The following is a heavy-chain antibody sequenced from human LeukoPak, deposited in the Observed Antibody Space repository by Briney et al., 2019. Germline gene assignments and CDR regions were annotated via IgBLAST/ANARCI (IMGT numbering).Heavy chain of an antibody. CDR1: GGSFSGYY. CDR3: ARGLGSGSSPVDY. D-gene: IGHD3-10*01. CDR2: INHSGST. J-gene: IGHJ4*02. V-gene: IGHV4-34*01. Sequence: SETLSLTCAVYGGSFSGYYWSWIRQPPGKGLEWIGEINHSGSTNYNPSLKSRVTISVGTSKNQFSLKLSSVTAADTAVYYCARGLGSGSSPVDYWGQGTLVTVSS.